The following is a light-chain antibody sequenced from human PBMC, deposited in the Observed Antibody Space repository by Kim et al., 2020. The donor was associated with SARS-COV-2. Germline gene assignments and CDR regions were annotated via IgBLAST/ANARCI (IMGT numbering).Light chain of an antibody. Sequence: DIQMTQSPSTLSASVGDRVTITCRTSQSISSWLAWYQQKPGKAPKVLIYKASTLESGVPSRFSGSGSGTEFTLTISSLQPDDFAIYYCQQYNSYSRTFGGGTKVDIK. J-gene: IGKJ4*01. CDR2: KAS. CDR1: QSISSW. CDR3: QQYNSYSRT. V-gene: IGKV1-5*03.